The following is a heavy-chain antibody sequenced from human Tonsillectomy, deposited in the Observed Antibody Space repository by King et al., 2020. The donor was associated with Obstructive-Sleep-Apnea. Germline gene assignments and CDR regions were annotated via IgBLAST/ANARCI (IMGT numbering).Heavy chain of an antibody. Sequence: GQLVQSGAEVKKPGESLKISCKGSGYSFTSYWIAWVRQMPGKGLEWMGIVYPGDSDTKYSPPFQGQVTISADKSISTAYLQFTSLKASDTAMYYCARAYSGRTLRGLMEGMDVWGQGTTVTVSS. CDR1: GYSFTSYW. D-gene: IGHD3-16*01. CDR3: ARAYSGRTLRGLMEGMDV. J-gene: IGHJ6*02. CDR2: VYPGDSDT. V-gene: IGHV5-51*01.